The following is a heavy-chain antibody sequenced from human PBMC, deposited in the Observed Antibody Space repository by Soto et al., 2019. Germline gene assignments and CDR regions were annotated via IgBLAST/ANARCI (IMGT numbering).Heavy chain of an antibody. Sequence: PGVSLRLSCAASGFTFNNAWMNWVRQAPGKGLEWVSAISGSGGSTYYADSVKGRFTISRDNSKNTLYLQMNSLRAEDTSVYYCAYSSTPFDYWGQGTLVTVSS. CDR1: GFTFNNAW. J-gene: IGHJ4*02. D-gene: IGHD6-13*01. CDR3: AYSSTPFDY. CDR2: ISGSGGST. V-gene: IGHV3-23*01.